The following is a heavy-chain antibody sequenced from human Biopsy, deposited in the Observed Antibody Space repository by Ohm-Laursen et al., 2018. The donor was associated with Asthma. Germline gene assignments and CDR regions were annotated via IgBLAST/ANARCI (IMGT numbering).Heavy chain of an antibody. J-gene: IGHJ4*02. V-gene: IGHV3-23*01. CDR3: ARGDSSGWSHYYFDY. Sequence: GSLRLSCTASGFPFSTYAMSWARQAPGEGLEWVSSILGNGVTTYYVDSVKGRFTISRDNSKNTVDLQMRSLRAEDTAVYYCARGDSSGWSHYYFDYWGQGTLVTVSS. D-gene: IGHD6-19*01. CDR2: ILGNGVTT. CDR1: GFPFSTYA.